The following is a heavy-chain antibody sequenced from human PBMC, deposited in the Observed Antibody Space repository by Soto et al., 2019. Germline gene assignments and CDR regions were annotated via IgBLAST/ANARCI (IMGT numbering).Heavy chain of an antibody. CDR2: IFSSGAT. Sequence: SETLSLTCIVSGGSISSSSLQWGWIRQPPGRGLDWVASIFSSGATYYNPSLKSRVTISVHTSINQFSLRLSSVTAADTAVYYCARQYYYGSGRQIDYWGQGTLVTVSS. V-gene: IGHV4-39*01. D-gene: IGHD3-10*01. J-gene: IGHJ4*02. CDR1: GGSISSSSLQ. CDR3: ARQYYYGSGRQIDY.